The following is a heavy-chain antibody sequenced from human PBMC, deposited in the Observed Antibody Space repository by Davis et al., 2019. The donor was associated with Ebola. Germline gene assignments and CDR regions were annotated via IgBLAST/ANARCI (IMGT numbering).Heavy chain of an antibody. J-gene: IGHJ4*02. CDR3: ARDSHPTYYYDSSSYSEA. CDR2: ISDYNGKT. Sequence: ASVKVSCKTAGYTFSSYGINWVRQAPGQGLEWMGWISDYNGKTNYAQKLQDRVTLSTDTSTSTAYMELRSLRYDDTAVYYCARDSHPTYYYDSSSYSEAWGQGTLVTVSS. V-gene: IGHV1-18*04. D-gene: IGHD3-22*01. CDR1: GYTFSSYG.